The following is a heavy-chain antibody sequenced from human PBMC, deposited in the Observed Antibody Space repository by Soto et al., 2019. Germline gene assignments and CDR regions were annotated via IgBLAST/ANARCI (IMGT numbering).Heavy chain of an antibody. CDR2: IYPDDSET. D-gene: IGHD6-13*01. CDR1: GYIFSTYW. CDR3: ARQPGAAAGSDY. J-gene: IGHJ4*02. Sequence: LGDSLKISCKGSGYIFSTYWIAWVRQMPGKGLEWMGIIYPDDSETRYSPSFQGQVTISVDKSTSTAYLQWSSLKASDSAMYYCARQPGAAAGSDYWGLGTLVTVSS. V-gene: IGHV5-51*01.